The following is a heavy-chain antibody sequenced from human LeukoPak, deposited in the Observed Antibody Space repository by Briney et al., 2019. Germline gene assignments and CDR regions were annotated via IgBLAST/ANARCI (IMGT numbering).Heavy chain of an antibody. Sequence: GESLKISCKGFGYSFTSYWIGWVRQMPGKGLEWMGIIYPGDSDTRYSPSFQGQVTISADKPISTAYLQWSSLKASDTAMYYCARHGLIAVAGYYGAFDIWGQGTMVTVSS. V-gene: IGHV5-51*01. CDR3: ARHGLIAVAGYYGAFDI. CDR2: IYPGDSDT. D-gene: IGHD6-19*01. J-gene: IGHJ3*02. CDR1: GYSFTSYW.